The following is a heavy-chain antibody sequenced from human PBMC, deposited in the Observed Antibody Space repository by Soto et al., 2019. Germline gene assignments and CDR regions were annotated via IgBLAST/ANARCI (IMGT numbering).Heavy chain of an antibody. CDR3: ARDTLAPYGSGSYYQFDY. D-gene: IGHD3-10*01. J-gene: IGHJ4*02. CDR2: IKQDGSEK. Sequence: GGSLRLSCAASGFTFSSYWMSWVRQAPGKGLEWVANIKQDGSEKYYVDSVKGRFTISRDNAKNSLYLQMNSLRAEDTAVYYCARDTLAPYGSGSYYQFDYWGQGTLVTVSS. V-gene: IGHV3-7*01. CDR1: GFTFSSYW.